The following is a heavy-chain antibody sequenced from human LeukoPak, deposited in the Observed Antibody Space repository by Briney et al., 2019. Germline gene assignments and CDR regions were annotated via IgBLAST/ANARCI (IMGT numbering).Heavy chain of an antibody. V-gene: IGHV1-69*01. CDR3: ASDPRYCGGDCYPDY. CDR2: IIPIFGTA. J-gene: IGHJ4*02. CDR1: GGTFSSYA. Sequence: SVKVSCKASGGTFSSYAISWVRQDPGQGLEWMGGIIPIFGTANYAQKFQGRVTITADESTSTAYMELSSLRSEDTAVYYCASDPRYCGGDCYPDYWGQGTLVTVSS. D-gene: IGHD2-21*02.